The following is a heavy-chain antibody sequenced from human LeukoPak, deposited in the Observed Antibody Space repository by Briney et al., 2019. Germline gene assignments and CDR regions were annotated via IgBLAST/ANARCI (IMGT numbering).Heavy chain of an antibody. CDR2: IRYDGSNK. J-gene: IGHJ4*02. Sequence: GGSLRLSCAASGFTFSSYGMHWVRQAPGKGLEWVAFIRYDGSNKYYADSVKGRFTISRDNSKNTLYLQMNSLRAEDTAVYYCANTRTLLWFGESDYWGQGTLVTGSS. D-gene: IGHD3-10*01. V-gene: IGHV3-30*02. CDR1: GFTFSSYG. CDR3: ANTRTLLWFGESDY.